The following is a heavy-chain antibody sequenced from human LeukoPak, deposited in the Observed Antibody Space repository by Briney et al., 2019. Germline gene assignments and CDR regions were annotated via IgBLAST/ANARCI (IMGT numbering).Heavy chain of an antibody. J-gene: IGHJ4*02. CDR3: ARVGYGGNTEFDY. CDR1: GGSISSSSYY. D-gene: IGHD4-23*01. CDR2: IYYSGST. Sequence: SETLSLTCTVSGGSISSSSYYWGWIRQPPGKGLEWIGSIYYSGSTYYNPSLKSRVTISVDTSKNQFSLKLSSVTAADTAVYYCARVGYGGNTEFDYWGQGTLVTVSS. V-gene: IGHV4-39*07.